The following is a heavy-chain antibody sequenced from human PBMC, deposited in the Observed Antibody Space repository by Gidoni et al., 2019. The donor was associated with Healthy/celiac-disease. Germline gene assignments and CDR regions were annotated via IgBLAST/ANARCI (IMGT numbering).Heavy chain of an antibody. J-gene: IGHJ6*02. D-gene: IGHD6-13*01. Sequence: EVQLVESGGGLVQPGGSLRLSCAAPGFTFSSYSMNWVRQAPGKGLEWVSYISSSSSTIYYADSVKGRFTISRDNAKNSLYLQMNSLRAEDTAVYYCARDGLLAAAEGGMDVWGQGTTVTVSS. V-gene: IGHV3-48*01. CDR3: ARDGLLAAAEGGMDV. CDR1: GFTFSSYS. CDR2: ISSSSSTI.